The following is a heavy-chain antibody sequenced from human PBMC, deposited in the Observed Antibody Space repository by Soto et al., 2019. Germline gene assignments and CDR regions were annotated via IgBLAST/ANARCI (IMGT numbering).Heavy chain of an antibody. CDR2: ISSSSSTI. V-gene: IGHV3-48*02. CDR1: GCTFSSYS. Sequence: GSLRLPGSASGCTFSSYSMNGVRQAPGKGLEWVSYISSSSSTIYYADSVKGRFTISRDNAKNSLYLQMNSLRDEDTAVYYCARSAVDGISALLYYYYGMDVWGQGTKVTVYS. D-gene: IGHD6-19*01. CDR3: ARSAVDGISALLYYYYGMDV. J-gene: IGHJ6*02.